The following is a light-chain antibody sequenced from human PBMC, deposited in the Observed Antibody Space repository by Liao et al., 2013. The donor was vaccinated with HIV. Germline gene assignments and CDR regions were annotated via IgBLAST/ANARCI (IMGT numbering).Light chain of an antibody. J-gene: IGLJ2*01. CDR2: NDG. CDR1: NIGSKS. Sequence: SYVLTQPPSVSVAPGKTATITCGGNNIGSKSVHWYQKRPGRAPMVVIYNDGDRPSGIPERFSGSNSGNTATLTIIRVEAGDEADYYCHVWDSSTYHVVFGGGDQADRP. V-gene: IGLV3-21*04. CDR3: HVWDSSTYHVV.